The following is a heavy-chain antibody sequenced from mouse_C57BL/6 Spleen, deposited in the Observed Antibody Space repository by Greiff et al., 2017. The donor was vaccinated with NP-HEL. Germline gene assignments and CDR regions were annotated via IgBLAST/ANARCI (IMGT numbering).Heavy chain of an antibody. CDR1: GYTFTSYW. Sequence: QVQLQQPGAELVKPGASVKLSCKASGYTFTSYWMQWVKQRPGPGLEWIGEIDPSDRYSNYNQKFKGKATLTVDTSSSTAYMHLSSLTSEDSAVYYCARYSNYVRYVDYWGQGTTLTVSS. CDR2: IDPSDRYS. V-gene: IGHV1-50*01. J-gene: IGHJ2*01. D-gene: IGHD2-5*01. CDR3: ARYSNYVRYVDY.